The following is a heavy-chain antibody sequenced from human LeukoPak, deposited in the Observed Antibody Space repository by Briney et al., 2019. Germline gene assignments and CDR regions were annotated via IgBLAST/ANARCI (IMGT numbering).Heavy chain of an antibody. Sequence: GGSLRLSCAASGFTFSSYAMSWVRQAPGKGLEWVSYISVSMSTIYYADSVKGGFTISRDNAKKSLYLQMNRLRAEDTAVYYCARERDYDFWSGYHPLDYWGQGTLLTVSS. CDR2: ISVSMSTI. J-gene: IGHJ4*02. D-gene: IGHD3-3*01. CDR1: GFTFSSYA. V-gene: IGHV3-48*04. CDR3: ARERDYDFWSGYHPLDY.